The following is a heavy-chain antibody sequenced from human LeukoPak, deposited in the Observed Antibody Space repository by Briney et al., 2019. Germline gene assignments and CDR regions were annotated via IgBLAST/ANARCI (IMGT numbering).Heavy chain of an antibody. CDR1: GFTFSNYW. D-gene: IGHD1-26*01. V-gene: IGHV3-74*01. CDR3: ARDGSLPDY. Sequence: QPGGSLRLSCAASGFTFSNYWMHWVRQAPGKGPVWVSRITSDGSSTSYADSVKGRFTISRDNVKNTLFLQMSRLRAEDTAMYYCARDGSLPDYWGQGTLVTVSS. J-gene: IGHJ4*02. CDR2: ITSDGSST.